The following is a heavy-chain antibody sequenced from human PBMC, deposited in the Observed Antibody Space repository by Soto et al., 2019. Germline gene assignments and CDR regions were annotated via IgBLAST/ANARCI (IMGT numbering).Heavy chain of an antibody. CDR3: AREGTRGGFLNLFDP. CDR2: ISSSSSTI. Sequence: PGGSLRLSCAASGFTFSSYSMNWVRQTPGKGLEWVSYISSSSSTIYYADSVKGRFTISRDNAKNSLYLQMNSLRDEDTAVYYCAREGTRGGFLNLFDPWGQGTLVTVSS. D-gene: IGHD3-10*01. CDR1: GFTFSSYS. J-gene: IGHJ5*02. V-gene: IGHV3-48*02.